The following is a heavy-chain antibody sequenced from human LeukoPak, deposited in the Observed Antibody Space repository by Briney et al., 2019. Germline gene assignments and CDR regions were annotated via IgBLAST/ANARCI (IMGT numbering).Heavy chain of an antibody. D-gene: IGHD2-15*01. Sequence: SETLSLTCTVSGGSISSYYWSWIRQPAGKGLEWIGRIYTSGSTNYNPSLKSRVTMSVDTSKNQFSLKLSSVTAADTAVYYCAREIVAVVAANFLYYYYMDVWGKGTTVTISS. CDR1: GGSISSYY. CDR2: IYTSGST. V-gene: IGHV4-4*07. CDR3: AREIVAVVAANFLYYYYMDV. J-gene: IGHJ6*03.